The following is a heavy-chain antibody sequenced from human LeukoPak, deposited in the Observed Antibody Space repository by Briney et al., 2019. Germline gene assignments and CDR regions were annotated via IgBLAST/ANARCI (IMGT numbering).Heavy chain of an antibody. D-gene: IGHD3-16*02. CDR3: ARDFFAFGGVIALLDY. CDR2: ITLDGSEK. J-gene: IGHJ4*02. Sequence: GGSLRLSCAASGFTFSSYWMSWVRQAPGKGLEWVANITLDGSEKYYVDPVKGRFTISRDNAKKSLHLQMNSLRDEDTAVYYCARDFFAFGGVIALLDYWGQGTLVTVSS. CDR1: GFTFSSYW. V-gene: IGHV3-7*01.